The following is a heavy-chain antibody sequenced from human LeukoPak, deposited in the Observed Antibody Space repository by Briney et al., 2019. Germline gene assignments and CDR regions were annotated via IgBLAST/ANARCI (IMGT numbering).Heavy chain of an antibody. V-gene: IGHV3-30*18. CDR1: GFSFSTYG. CDR3: AKDLRNYYYFDY. J-gene: IGHJ4*02. Sequence: PGGSLRLSCVASGFSFSTYGMHWVRQAPGKGLEWVAVISHDETKKNYADSVQGRFTISRDNSKNTLYLQMDSLRTEDTAVYYCAKDLRNYYYFDYWGQGTLVTVSS. D-gene: IGHD3-10*01. CDR2: ISHDETKK.